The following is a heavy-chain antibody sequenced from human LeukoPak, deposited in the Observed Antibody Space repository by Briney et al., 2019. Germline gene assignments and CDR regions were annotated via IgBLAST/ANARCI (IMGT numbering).Heavy chain of an antibody. CDR1: GFTFSSYA. CDR2: ISYGGSNK. D-gene: IGHD3-22*01. CDR3: ARDPANYYDSSGYRD. Sequence: GGSLRLSCAASGFTFSSYAMHWVRQAPGKGLEWVAVISYGGSNKYYADSVKGRFTISRDNSKNTLYLQMNSLRAEDTAVYYCARDPANYYDSSGYRDWGQGTLVTVSS. J-gene: IGHJ4*02. V-gene: IGHV3-30*04.